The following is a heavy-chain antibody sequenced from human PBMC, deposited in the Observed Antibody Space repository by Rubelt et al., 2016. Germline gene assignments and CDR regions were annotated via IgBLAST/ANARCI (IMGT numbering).Heavy chain of an antibody. D-gene: IGHD3-3*01. J-gene: IGHJ4*02. CDR3: ARAGAGIIMYYFDY. CDR2: GDST. Sequence: GDSTYYADSVKGRFTISRDNSKNTLYLQMNSLRAEDTAVYYCARAGAGIIMYYFDYWGQGTLVTVSS. V-gene: IGHV3-53*01.